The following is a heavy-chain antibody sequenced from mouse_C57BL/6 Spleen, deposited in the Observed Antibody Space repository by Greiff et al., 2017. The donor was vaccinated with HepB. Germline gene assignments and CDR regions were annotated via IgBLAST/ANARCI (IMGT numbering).Heavy chain of an antibody. CDR1: GYTFTSYW. CDR3: ASHYGSSYRWYFDV. Sequence: QVQLQQPGAELVRPGTSVKLSCKASGYTFTSYWMHWVKQRPGQGLEWIGVIDPSDSYTNYNQKFKGKATLTVDTSSSTAYMQLSSLTSEDSAVYYCASHYGSSYRWYFDVWGTGTTVTVSS. D-gene: IGHD1-1*01. J-gene: IGHJ1*03. V-gene: IGHV1-59*01. CDR2: IDPSDSYT.